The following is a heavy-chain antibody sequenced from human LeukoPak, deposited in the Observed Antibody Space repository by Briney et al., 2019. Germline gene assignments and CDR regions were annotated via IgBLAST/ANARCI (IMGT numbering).Heavy chain of an antibody. D-gene: IGHD6-19*01. J-gene: IGHJ4*02. CDR3: ARGAGGWAGYFDY. CDR1: DYSISSGYY. V-gene: IGHV4-38-2*02. Sequence: SETLSLTCTVSDYSISSGYYWGWIRPPPGKGLEWIGNLYHSGSTYYNPSLKSRVTISVDTSKNRFSLKLTSLSAADTAVYFCARGAGGWAGYFDYWGQGTLVTVSS. CDR2: LYHSGST.